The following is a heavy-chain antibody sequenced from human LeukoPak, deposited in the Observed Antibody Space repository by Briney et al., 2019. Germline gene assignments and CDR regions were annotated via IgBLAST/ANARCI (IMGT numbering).Heavy chain of an antibody. CDR2: MNPNSGNT. Sequence: ASVKVSCKASGYTFTSYDINWVRQATGQGLEWMGWMNPNSGNTGYAQKFQGRVTITRNTSISTAYMELSSLRSEDTAVYYCARDTAMVPFDYWGQRTLVTVSS. CDR1: GYTFTSYD. J-gene: IGHJ4*02. V-gene: IGHV1-8*03. CDR3: ARDTAMVPFDY. D-gene: IGHD5-18*01.